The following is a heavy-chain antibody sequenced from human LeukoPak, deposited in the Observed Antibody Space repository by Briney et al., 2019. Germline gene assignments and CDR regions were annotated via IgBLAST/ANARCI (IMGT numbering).Heavy chain of an antibody. V-gene: IGHV4-59*01. D-gene: IGHD1-26*01. J-gene: IGHJ4*02. CDR1: GGSISNYY. CDR3: ARHLATATSAFDS. CDR2: IFYSGST. Sequence: SETLSLTCAVSGGSISNYYWSWIRQPPGEGLEWIGYIFYSGSTNYNPSLKSRVTISVDSSRNQFSLKMNSVTTADTAVYYCARHLATATSAFDSWGRGTLFTVSS.